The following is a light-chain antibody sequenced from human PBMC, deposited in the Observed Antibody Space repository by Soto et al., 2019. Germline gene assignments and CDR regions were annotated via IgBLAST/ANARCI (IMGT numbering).Light chain of an antibody. CDR3: QSYDSSLSGPV. Sequence: QYVLTQPPSVSVAPGQRVTISCTGSSSNIGAGYDVHWYRQLPTTAPKLLIYGNNNRPSGVPDRFSGSKSGTSASLAITGLQADDEDDYYCQSYDSSLSGPVFGGGTKVTVL. V-gene: IGLV1-40*01. J-gene: IGLJ2*01. CDR2: GNN. CDR1: SSNIGAGYD.